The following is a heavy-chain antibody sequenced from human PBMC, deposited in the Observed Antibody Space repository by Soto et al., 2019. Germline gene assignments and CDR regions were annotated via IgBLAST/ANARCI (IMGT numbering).Heavy chain of an antibody. CDR1: RFTFSSYG. CDR2: ISDDGSNK. CDR3: AKGAGDYGDYPFDY. Sequence: QVQLVESGGGVVQPGRSLRLSCAASRFTFSSYGMHWVRQAPGRGLEWVAVISDDGSNKSYADFAKGRFTISRDNSKNTLYRQMNSLIAEDTAVYYCAKGAGDYGDYPFDYWGQGTLVTVSS. V-gene: IGHV3-30*18. J-gene: IGHJ4*02. D-gene: IGHD4-17*01.